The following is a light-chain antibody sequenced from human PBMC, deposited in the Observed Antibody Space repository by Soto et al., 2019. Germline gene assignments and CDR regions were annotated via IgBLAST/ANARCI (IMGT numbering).Light chain of an antibody. CDR1: QGVTTN. Sequence: EIVMTQSPDTLSVSPGERATLTCRAGQGVTTNFAWYQQKSGQSPRLLIYDVSIRATGVPARFSATGSETDFTLTISGLQSGESAVYFCQKYNNWPFSVGQGTRLEIK. J-gene: IGKJ5*01. V-gene: IGKV3-15*01. CDR2: DVS. CDR3: QKYNNWPFS.